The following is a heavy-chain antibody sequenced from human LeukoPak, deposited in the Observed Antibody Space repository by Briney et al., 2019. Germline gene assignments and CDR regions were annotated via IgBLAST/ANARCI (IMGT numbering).Heavy chain of an antibody. CDR2: INPNSGGT. CDR1: GYTFTGYY. J-gene: IGHJ6*03. Sequence: ASVTVSFKASGYTFTGYYMHWVRQAPGQGLEWMGWINPNSGGTNYAQKFQGRVTMTRDTSISTAYMELSRLRSDDTAVYYCARAYEDCSSTSCYKRHEYYYYMDVWGKGTTVTVSS. V-gene: IGHV1-2*02. D-gene: IGHD2-2*02. CDR3: ARAYEDCSSTSCYKRHEYYYYMDV.